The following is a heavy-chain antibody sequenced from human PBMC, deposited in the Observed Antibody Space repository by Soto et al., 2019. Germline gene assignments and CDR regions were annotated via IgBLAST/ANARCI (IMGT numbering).Heavy chain of an antibody. J-gene: IGHJ3*02. CDR2: INTAGGSS. CDR3: AREAGYCSRTSCYRRAFDT. Sequence: EVQLVESGGDLVQPGGSLRLSCAASGFTFSGHWMHWVRQVPGKGLEWVSRINTAGGSSAYADSVKGRFTISRDNAKNTLYLQMKGLRAEDTAVYYCAREAGYCSRTSCYRRAFDTWGQGTTVTVSS. D-gene: IGHD2-2*01. V-gene: IGHV3-74*03. CDR1: GFTFSGHW.